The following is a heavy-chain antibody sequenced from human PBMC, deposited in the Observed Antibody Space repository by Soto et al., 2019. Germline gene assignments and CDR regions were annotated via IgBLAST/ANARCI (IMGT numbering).Heavy chain of an antibody. J-gene: IGHJ5*02. D-gene: IGHD6-13*01. V-gene: IGHV3-7*03. CDR1: GFTFSSYW. Sequence: EVQLVESGGGLVQPGGSLRLSCAASGFTFSSYWMSWVRQAPGKGLAWVANIKQDGSEKYYVDSVKGRFTISRDNAKNSLYLQMNSLRAEDTAVYYCARDAYSSSWYWVYNWFDPWGQGTLVTVSS. CDR2: IKQDGSEK. CDR3: ARDAYSSSWYWVYNWFDP.